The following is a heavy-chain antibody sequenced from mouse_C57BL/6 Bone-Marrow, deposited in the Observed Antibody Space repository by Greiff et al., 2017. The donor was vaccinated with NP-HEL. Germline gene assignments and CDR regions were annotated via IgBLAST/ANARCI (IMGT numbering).Heavy chain of an antibody. J-gene: IGHJ2*01. CDR2: IYPRDGST. D-gene: IGHD1-1*01. CDR1: GYTFTSYD. CDR3: ASTDYYGSSYDLDY. Sequence: QVQLQQSGPELVKPGASVKLSCKASGYTFTSYDINWVKQRPGQGLEWIGWIYPRDGSTKYNEKFKGKATLTVDTSSSTAYMELPSLTSEDSAVYFCASTDYYGSSYDLDYWGQGTTLTVSS. V-gene: IGHV1-85*01.